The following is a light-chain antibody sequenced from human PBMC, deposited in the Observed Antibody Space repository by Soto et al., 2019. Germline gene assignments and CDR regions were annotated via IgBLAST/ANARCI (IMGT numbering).Light chain of an antibody. J-gene: IGLJ1*01. CDR1: SSNIGAGYD. CDR3: SSYTSSSRYV. Sequence: QSVLTQPPSVSGAPGQRVTISCSGSSSNIGAGYDVNWYRQLPGTAPKLLIYGNSDRPSGVPDRFSGSKSGTSASLAITGLQAEDEADYYCSSYTSSSRYVFGTGTKLTVL. CDR2: GNS. V-gene: IGLV1-40*01.